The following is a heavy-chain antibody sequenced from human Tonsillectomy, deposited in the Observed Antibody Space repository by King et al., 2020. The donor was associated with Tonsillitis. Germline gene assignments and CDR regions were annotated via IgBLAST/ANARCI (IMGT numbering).Heavy chain of an antibody. Sequence: VQLVESGGGLVQPGGSLRLSCAASGFTFSSYSMNWVRQAPGKGREWVSYISSSSNIRYYADSVKDRFTISRDNAKNSLYLQMNSLRDEDTAVYYCARSMITFGGVIDCWGQGTLVTVSS. CDR3: ARSMITFGGVIDC. V-gene: IGHV3-48*02. J-gene: IGHJ4*02. D-gene: IGHD3-16*02. CDR2: ISSSSNIR. CDR1: GFTFSSYS.